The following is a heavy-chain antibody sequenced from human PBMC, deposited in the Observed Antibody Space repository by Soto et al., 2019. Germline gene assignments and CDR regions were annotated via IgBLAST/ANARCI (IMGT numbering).Heavy chain of an antibody. CDR2: IYYSGST. J-gene: IGHJ4*02. D-gene: IGHD3-3*01. CDR1: GGAISSYY. Sequence: QVQLQESGPGLVKPSETLSLTCTVSGGAISSYYWSWIRQPPGKGLEWIGYIYYSGSTNYNPSLKSRATISVDTSKNQFSLKLSSVTAADTAVYYCARASVLEWLLPDYWGQGTLVTVSS. CDR3: ARASVLEWLLPDY. V-gene: IGHV4-59*01.